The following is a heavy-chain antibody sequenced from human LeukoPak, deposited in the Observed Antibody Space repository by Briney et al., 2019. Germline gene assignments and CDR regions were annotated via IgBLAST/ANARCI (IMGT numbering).Heavy chain of an antibody. CDR3: ARDRGSGNFVFDY. V-gene: IGHV3-53*01. D-gene: IGHD4-23*01. CDR2: IYSGGST. J-gene: IGHJ4*02. Sequence: GGSLRLSCAASGFTVSSNYMSWVRQAPGKGLEWVSVIYSGGSTYYADSVKGRFTISRDNSKNTLYLQMNSLRAEDTAVYYCARDRGSGNFVFDYWGQGTLVTVSS. CDR1: GFTVSSNY.